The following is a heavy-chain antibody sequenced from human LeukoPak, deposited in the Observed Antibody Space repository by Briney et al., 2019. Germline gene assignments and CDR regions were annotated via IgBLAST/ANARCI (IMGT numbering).Heavy chain of an antibody. V-gene: IGHV3-53*01. CDR1: GLTVRNNF. D-gene: IGHD4-23*01. CDR3: AKNIGGFDY. J-gene: IGHJ4*02. CDR2: IYSDGST. Sequence: GGSLRLSCAASGLTVRNNFMSWVRQAPGKGLEWVSVIYSDGSTYYEDSVKGRFTISRDNSKNTLYLQMNSLRAEDTAVYYCAKNIGGFDYWGQGTLVTVSS.